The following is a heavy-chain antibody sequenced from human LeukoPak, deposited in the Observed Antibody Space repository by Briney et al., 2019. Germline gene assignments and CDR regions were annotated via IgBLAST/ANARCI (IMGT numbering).Heavy chain of an antibody. CDR2: IYPGDSDT. CDR3: ARHTEVGATDY. V-gene: IGHV5-51*01. J-gene: IGHJ4*02. CDR1: GGSFTSYW. D-gene: IGHD1-26*01. Sequence: GESLKISCKGSGGSFTSYWIGWVRQMPGKGMEWMGIIYPGDSDTRYSPSFRGQVTISADKSISTAYLQWSSLKASDTAMYYCARHTEVGATDYWGQGTLVTVSS.